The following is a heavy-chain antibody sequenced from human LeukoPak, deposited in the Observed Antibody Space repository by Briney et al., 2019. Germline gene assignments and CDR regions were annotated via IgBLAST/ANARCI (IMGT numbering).Heavy chain of an antibody. CDR2: IIPSGDTT. D-gene: IGHD3-22*01. CDR3: ARDGDSSGYYSNHWGDSAFDI. Sequence: ASVKVSCKASGNSFTSDYMHWVRQAPGQGLEWMGRIIPSGDTTHYAQKLQGRVSITRDTSTSTVHMVLSSLTSEDTAVYYCARDGDSSGYYSNHWGDSAFDIWGQGTMVTVSS. CDR1: GNSFTSDY. J-gene: IGHJ3*02. V-gene: IGHV1-46*04.